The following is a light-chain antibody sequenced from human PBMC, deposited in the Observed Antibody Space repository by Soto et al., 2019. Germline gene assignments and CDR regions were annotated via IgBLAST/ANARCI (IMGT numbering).Light chain of an antibody. CDR3: QHFCDSPIT. CDR1: QSVSSTY. Sequence: EIVLTQSPGTLSLPPGERATLSCRASQSVSSTYLAWCQQKPGQAPRLLIYGASTRATGIPDRFSGTGSGTDFTLTISRLEPEDFAVYYCQHFCDSPITFGQGTRLEIK. V-gene: IGKV3-20*01. CDR2: GAS. J-gene: IGKJ5*01.